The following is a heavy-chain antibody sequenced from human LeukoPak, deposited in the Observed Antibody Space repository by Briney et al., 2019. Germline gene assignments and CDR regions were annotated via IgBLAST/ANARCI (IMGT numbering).Heavy chain of an antibody. D-gene: IGHD2-15*01. CDR2: IYTSGST. CDR1: GGSISSDY. Sequence: PSETLSLTCTVSGGSISSDYWSWIRQPAGKGLEWIGRIYTSGSTNYNPSLKSRVTMSVDTSKNQFSLKLSSVTAADTAVYYCARSLPRAVVVVAATLDTDAFDIWGQGTMVTVSS. CDR3: ARSLPRAVVVVAATLDTDAFDI. J-gene: IGHJ3*02. V-gene: IGHV4-4*07.